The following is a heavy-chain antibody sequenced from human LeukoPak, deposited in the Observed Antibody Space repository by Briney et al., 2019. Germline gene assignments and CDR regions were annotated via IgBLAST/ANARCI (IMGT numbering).Heavy chain of an antibody. CDR2: IYYSGST. J-gene: IGHJ4*02. D-gene: IGHD6-19*01. CDR1: GGSISSSY. V-gene: IGHV4-59*01. Sequence: PSETLSLTCTVSGGSISSSYWSWIRQPPGKGLEWIAYIYYSGSTNCNPSLKSRVTISVDTSKNQFSLKLSSVTAADTAVYYCAKFRSGWYYFDYWGQGTLVTVSS. CDR3: AKFRSGWYYFDY.